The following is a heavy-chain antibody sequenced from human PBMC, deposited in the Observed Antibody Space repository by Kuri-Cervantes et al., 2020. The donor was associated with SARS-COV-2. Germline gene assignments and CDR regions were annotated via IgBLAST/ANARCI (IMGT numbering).Heavy chain of an antibody. Sequence: LRLSCTVSGGSISRRDYYWTWIRQPPGNGLEWIGYIYYSGTTSYNPSLKSRVTISVDTSKNQFSLRLSSVTAADTAVYYCAREPWGYGPGGYWGQGTLVTVSS. CDR1: GGSISRRDYY. J-gene: IGHJ4*02. D-gene: IGHD5-18*01. CDR2: IYYSGTT. CDR3: AREPWGYGPGGY. V-gene: IGHV4-30-4*01.